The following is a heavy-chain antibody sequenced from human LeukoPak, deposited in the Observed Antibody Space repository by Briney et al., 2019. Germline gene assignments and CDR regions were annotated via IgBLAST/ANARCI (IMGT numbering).Heavy chain of an antibody. CDR1: GGSISSYY. Sequence: SETLSLTCTVSGGSISSYYWSWIRQPPGKGLEWIGYIYYSGSTNYNPSLKSRVTISVDTPKNHFSLKLSSVTSADTAVYYCARGYSSGWYRFDPWGQGTLVTVSS. D-gene: IGHD6-19*01. CDR2: IYYSGST. CDR3: ARGYSSGWYRFDP. V-gene: IGHV4-59*01. J-gene: IGHJ5*02.